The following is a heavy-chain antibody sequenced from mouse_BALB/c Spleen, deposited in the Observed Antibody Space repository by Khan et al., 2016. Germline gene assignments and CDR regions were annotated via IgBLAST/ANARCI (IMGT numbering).Heavy chain of an antibody. CDR3: ARSMDSSGYWFAY. J-gene: IGHJ3*01. D-gene: IGHD3-2*01. CDR2: VNPNNGGT. CDR1: GYSFTGYY. V-gene: IGHV1-26*01. Sequence: VQLQQSGPDLVKPGASVKISCKASGYSFTGYYMHWVKQSHGKSLEWIGRVNPNNGGTSYNKRSKGKAILTVDKSPSTAYMELRSLTAEDSAVYYCARSMDSSGYWFAYWGQGTLVTVSA.